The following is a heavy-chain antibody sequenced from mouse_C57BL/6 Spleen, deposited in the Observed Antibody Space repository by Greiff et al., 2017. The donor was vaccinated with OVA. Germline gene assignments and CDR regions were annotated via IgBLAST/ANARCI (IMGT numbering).Heavy chain of an antibody. CDR1: GFTFSDYY. J-gene: IGHJ1*03. V-gene: IGHV5-16*01. CDR2: INYDGSST. CDR3: ARGGSWYFDV. Sequence: EVNVVESEGGLVQPGSSMKLSCTASGFTFSDYYMAWVRQVPEKGLEWVANINYDGSSTYYLDSLKSRFIISRDNAKNILYLQMSSLKSEDTATYYCARGGSWYFDVWGTGTTVTVSS.